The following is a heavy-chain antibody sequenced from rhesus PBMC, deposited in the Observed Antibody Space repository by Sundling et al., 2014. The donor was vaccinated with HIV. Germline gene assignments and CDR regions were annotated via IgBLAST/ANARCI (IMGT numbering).Heavy chain of an antibody. V-gene: IGHV4-81*01. J-gene: IGHJ4*01. CDR1: GDSISGYS. CDR3: ARVTGTRLKYYFDY. D-gene: IGHD1-26*01. CDR2: IDANVADT. Sequence: QVQLQESGPGLVKPSETLSLTCDVSGDSISGYSWSWIRQPPGKGLEWIGCIDANVADTNYNPSLKSRVSISRDTSKNQFSLKLSSVTAADTAVYYCARVTGTRLKYYFDYWGQGLLVTVSS.